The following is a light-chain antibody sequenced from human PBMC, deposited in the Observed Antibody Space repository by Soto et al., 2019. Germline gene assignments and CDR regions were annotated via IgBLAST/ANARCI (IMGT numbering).Light chain of an antibody. CDR3: QQYSSAPRMYV. Sequence: EIVLTQSPGTLSLSPGERGTLSCRDSQSVSYYVAWYQQKSGQAPRLLIYDASRRATGIPDRFSGSGYGTDFTLTISRLEPEDFAVYYCQQYSSAPRMYVFGQGTKLEIK. V-gene: IGKV3-20*01. CDR1: QSVSYY. J-gene: IGKJ2*01. CDR2: DAS.